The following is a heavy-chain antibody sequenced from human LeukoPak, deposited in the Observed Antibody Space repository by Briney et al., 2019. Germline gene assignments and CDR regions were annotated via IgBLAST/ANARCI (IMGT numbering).Heavy chain of an antibody. CDR3: AKVLTGSQDY. CDR2: IGGGGENT. V-gene: IGHV3-23*01. J-gene: IGHJ4*02. CDR1: GFTFNSYA. Sequence: PGASLRLSCAASGFTFNSYALSWVRQAPGKGLEWVSTIGGGGENTYYADSVKGRFTISRDSSKNTVYLHMKSLRAEDTAVYFCAKVLTGSQDYWGQGTLVTVTS. D-gene: IGHD1-14*01.